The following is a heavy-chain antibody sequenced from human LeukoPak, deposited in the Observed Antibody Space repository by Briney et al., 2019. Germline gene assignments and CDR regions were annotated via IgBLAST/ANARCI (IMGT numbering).Heavy chain of an antibody. J-gene: IGHJ5*02. Sequence: SETLSLTCAVYGGSFSGYYWSWIRQPPGKGLEWIGEINHSGSTNYNPSLKSRVTISEDTSKNQFSLKLSSVTAADTAVYYCARGRGYCSSTSCFVWFDPWGQGTLVTVSS. CDR2: INHSGST. CDR3: ARGRGYCSSTSCFVWFDP. V-gene: IGHV4-34*01. D-gene: IGHD2-2*01. CDR1: GGSFSGYY.